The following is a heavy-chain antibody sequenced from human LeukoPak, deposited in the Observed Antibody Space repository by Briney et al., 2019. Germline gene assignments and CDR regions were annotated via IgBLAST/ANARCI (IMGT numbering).Heavy chain of an antibody. CDR2: VVGNGGKT. CDR3: AKRGGSCSSALCYVDS. CDR1: GFTFNTYA. J-gene: IGHJ4*02. V-gene: IGHV3-23*01. D-gene: IGHD2-2*01. Sequence: PGGSLRLSCAASGFTFNTYAVSWVRQAPGKGLEWLSTVVGNGGKTYYADYVKGRFTISRDNSKDTVYLQMNSLRDEDTAVYYCAKRGGSCSSALCYVDSWGQGTLVTVSS.